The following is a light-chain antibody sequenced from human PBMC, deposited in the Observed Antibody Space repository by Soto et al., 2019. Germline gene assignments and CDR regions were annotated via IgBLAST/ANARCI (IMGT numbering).Light chain of an antibody. Sequence: DIQMTQSPSSLSASVGDRVTITCRASQSISNYLNWYQQKPGKAPKLLIYDASTMQSGVPSRYSGSGSCSDSTLTTSSLQSEDCVKYYCEASYTPPITFSHGKRLEIK. CDR3: EASYTPPIT. CDR2: DAS. CDR1: QSISNY. J-gene: IGKJ5*01. V-gene: IGKV1-39*01.